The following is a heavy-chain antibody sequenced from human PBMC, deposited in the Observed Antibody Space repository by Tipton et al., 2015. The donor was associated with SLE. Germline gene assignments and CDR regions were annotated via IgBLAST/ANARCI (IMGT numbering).Heavy chain of an antibody. CDR3: GRVTSGWREVC. V-gene: IGHV4-39*02. D-gene: IGHD6-19*01. Sequence: TLSLTCTVSGGSISSSSYYWGWIRPSPGKGLEWIGEVNHLGTIYYNASLKSRATISIDTSKSHFSLKLTSVTAADTAIYYCGRVTSGWREVCWGQGTLVTVSS. J-gene: IGHJ4*02. CDR1: GGSISSSSYY. CDR2: VNHLGTI.